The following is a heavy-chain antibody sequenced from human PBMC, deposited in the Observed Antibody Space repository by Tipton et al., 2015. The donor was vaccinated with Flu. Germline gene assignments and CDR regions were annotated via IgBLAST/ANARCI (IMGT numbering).Heavy chain of an antibody. CDR2: IYYIGRT. Sequence: LRLSCTVSGGPISSGGDYWSWIRQHPGKGLEWIGHIYYIGRTYYNPSLKSRVTISLDTSRNQFSLKLSSVTAADTAVYYCARMEWTVTTPRYFDLWGRGSLVTVSS. V-gene: IGHV4-31*03. D-gene: IGHD4-17*01. J-gene: IGHJ2*01. CDR3: ARMEWTVTTPRYFDL. CDR1: GGPISSGGDY.